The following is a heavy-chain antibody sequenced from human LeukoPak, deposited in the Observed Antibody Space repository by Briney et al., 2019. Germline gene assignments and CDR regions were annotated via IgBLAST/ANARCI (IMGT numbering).Heavy chain of an antibody. Sequence: GGSLRLSCAASGFTFDDYAMHWVRQAPGKGLEWVSGISWNSGSIGYADSVKGRFTISRDNSKNTLYLQMNSLRAEDTAVYYCARDEEGPIADWGQGTLVTVSS. V-gene: IGHV3-9*01. CDR2: ISWNSGSI. J-gene: IGHJ4*02. CDR3: ARDEEGPIAD. D-gene: IGHD6-13*01. CDR1: GFTFDDYA.